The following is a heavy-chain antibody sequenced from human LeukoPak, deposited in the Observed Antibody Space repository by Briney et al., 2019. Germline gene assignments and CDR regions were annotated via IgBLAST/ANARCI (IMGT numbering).Heavy chain of an antibody. D-gene: IGHD3-9*01. J-gene: IGHJ4*02. Sequence: GGSLRLSCAASGFTFDDYTMHWVRQPPGKGLEWVSLISWDGGSTYYADSVRGGFTISRDNSKNSLYLQMNSLRTEDTALYYCAKATTILTTSYYFDCWRQGSLVTLSS. CDR2: ISWDGGST. CDR1: GFTFDDYT. V-gene: IGHV3-43*01. CDR3: AKATTILTTSYYFDC.